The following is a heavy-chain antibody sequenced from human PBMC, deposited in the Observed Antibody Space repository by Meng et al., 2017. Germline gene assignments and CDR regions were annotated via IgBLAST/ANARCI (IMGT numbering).Heavy chain of an antibody. V-gene: IGHV4-34*01. CDR3: ARGRSGTWPWYFDL. J-gene: IGHJ2*01. D-gene: IGHD1-1*01. Sequence: QVRLKRWGAGVLEPSATLSLTCDCYGGSFSGYCWSWIRQPPGKGLEWIGEINHGGSTDSNPSLKSRVTISVDTSKNQFSLKLSSVTAADTAVYYCARGRSGTWPWYFDLWGRGTLVTVSS. CDR1: GGSFSGYC. CDR2: INHGGST.